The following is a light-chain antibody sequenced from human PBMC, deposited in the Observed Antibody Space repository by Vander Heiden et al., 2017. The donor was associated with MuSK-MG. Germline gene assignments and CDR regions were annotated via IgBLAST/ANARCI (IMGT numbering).Light chain of an antibody. CDR1: SSDVGGYNY. CDR2: DVS. V-gene: IGLV2-14*03. J-gene: IGLJ2*01. Sequence: QSALTTLASVSGSPGQSITISCTGTSSDVGGYNYVSWYQQHPGKAPKLMIYDVSNRPSGVSNRFSGSKSGNTASLTISGLQAEDEADYDCSSYTSSSTRVVFGGGTKLTVL. CDR3: SSYTSSSTRVV.